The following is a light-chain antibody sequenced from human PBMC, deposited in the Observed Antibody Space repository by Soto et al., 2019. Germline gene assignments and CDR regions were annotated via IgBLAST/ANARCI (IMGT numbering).Light chain of an antibody. J-gene: IGKJ1*01. Sequence: AIRMTQSASSLSASTGDRVTITCRASQGISSYLAWYQQKPGKAPKLLIYAASTLQSGVPSRFSGSGSGTDFTLTISCLQSEDFATYYCQQYYSYPRTFGQGTKVAIK. CDR3: QQYYSYPRT. V-gene: IGKV1-8*01. CDR1: QGISSY. CDR2: AAS.